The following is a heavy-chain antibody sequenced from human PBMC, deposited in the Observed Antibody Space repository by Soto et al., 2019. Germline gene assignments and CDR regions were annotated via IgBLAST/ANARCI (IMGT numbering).Heavy chain of an antibody. CDR1: GYTFTSYG. V-gene: IGHV1-18*01. CDR3: ARGPPVACTSPFDY. J-gene: IGHJ4*02. CDR2: ISAYNGNT. Sequence: QGQLVQSGAELKKPGASVKVSCKASGYTFTSYGISWVRQAPGQGLEWMGWISAYNGNTNYAQKLQGRVTMTTDTSQSKAHMELSSLGSDDTAVYYCARGPPVACTSPFDYWGQGPLVTVSS. D-gene: IGHD6-19*01.